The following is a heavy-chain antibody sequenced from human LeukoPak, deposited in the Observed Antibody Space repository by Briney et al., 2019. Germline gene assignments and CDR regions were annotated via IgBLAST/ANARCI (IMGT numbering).Heavy chain of an antibody. J-gene: IGHJ5*02. V-gene: IGHV4-61*02. CDR2: VYSSGTT. CDR3: ARDRVAAAGTGVGGYRWFDP. D-gene: IGHD6-13*01. Sequence: SETLSLTCTVSGDSISSGNYYWSWIRQPAGKGLEWIGRVYSSGTTNYNPSLKSRVTVSVDASKNQFSLKLSSVTAADTAVYYCARDRVAAAGTGVGGYRWFDPWGQGTLVTVSS. CDR1: GDSISSGNYY.